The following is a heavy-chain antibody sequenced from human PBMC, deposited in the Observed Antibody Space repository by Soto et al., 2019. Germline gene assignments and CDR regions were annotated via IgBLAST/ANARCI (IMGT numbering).Heavy chain of an antibody. J-gene: IGHJ5*02. CDR1: GFTFSSYA. Sequence: EVQLLESGGGLVQLGGSLRLSCAASGFTFSSYAMSWVRQAPGKGLEWVSAISGSGGSTYYADSVKGRFTISRDNSKNTLYLQMNSLRAEDTAVYYCAKDPYDFWSGYYTGDNWFDPWGQGTLVTVSS. V-gene: IGHV3-23*01. D-gene: IGHD3-3*01. CDR3: AKDPYDFWSGYYTGDNWFDP. CDR2: ISGSGGST.